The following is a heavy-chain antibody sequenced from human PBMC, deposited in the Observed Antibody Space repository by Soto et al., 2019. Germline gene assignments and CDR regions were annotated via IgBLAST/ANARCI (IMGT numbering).Heavy chain of an antibody. CDR1: GVSVNSDEYY. D-gene: IGHD3-22*01. Sequence: QVRLQESGPGLVKPSQTLSLTCNVSGVSVNSDEYYWTWIRQPPGKGLEWIGYIYYSGTTYYKSSLKSRISISLDTSKNQFSLNLNSATAADTAVYFCARGGGPYDSSGHLNYWGQGTLVTVSS. J-gene: IGHJ1*01. CDR3: ARGGGPYDSSGHLNY. CDR2: IYYSGTT. V-gene: IGHV4-30-4*01.